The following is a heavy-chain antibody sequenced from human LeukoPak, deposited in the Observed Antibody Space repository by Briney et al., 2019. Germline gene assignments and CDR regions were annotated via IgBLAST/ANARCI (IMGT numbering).Heavy chain of an antibody. Sequence: GGSLRLSCAASGFTFSSYAMSWVRQAPGKGLEWVSAISGSGGSTYYADSAKGRFTISRDNSKNTLYLQMNSLRAEDTAVYYCAGNVVVVAANLNDYWGQGTLVTVSS. CDR2: ISGSGGST. D-gene: IGHD2-15*01. CDR3: AGNVVVVAANLNDY. CDR1: GFTFSSYA. V-gene: IGHV3-23*01. J-gene: IGHJ4*02.